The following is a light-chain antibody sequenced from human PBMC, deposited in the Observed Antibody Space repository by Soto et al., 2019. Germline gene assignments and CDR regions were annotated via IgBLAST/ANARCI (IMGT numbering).Light chain of an antibody. CDR3: QHYNSFPIT. CDR2: DAS. V-gene: IGKV1-33*01. Sequence: DIQMTQSPSSLSASLGDRVTITCQASQDIRYYLNRYQQKTGQAPKLLIYDASQLETGVPSRFIGRGSGTDVTFTINSLQPEDIGTYYCQHYNSFPITFGQGTLLDIK. CDR1: QDIRYY. J-gene: IGKJ5*01.